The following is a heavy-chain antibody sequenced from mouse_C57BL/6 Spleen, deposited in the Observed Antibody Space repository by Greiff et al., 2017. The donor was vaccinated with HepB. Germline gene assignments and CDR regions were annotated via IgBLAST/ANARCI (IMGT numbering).Heavy chain of an antibody. V-gene: IGHV1-82*01. CDR1: GYAFSSSW. D-gene: IGHD1-1*01. J-gene: IGHJ3*01. CDR2: IYPGDGDT. CDR3: ARSGYYGSRGFAY. Sequence: VQLQQSGPELVKPGASVKISCKASGYAFSSSWMNWVKQRPGKGLEWIGRIYPGDGDTNYNGKFKGKATLTADKSSSTSYMQLSSLTSEDSAVYFCARSGYYGSRGFAYWGQGNLVTVSA.